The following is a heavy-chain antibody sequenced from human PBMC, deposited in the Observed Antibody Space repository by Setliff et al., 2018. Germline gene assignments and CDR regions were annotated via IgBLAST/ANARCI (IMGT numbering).Heavy chain of an antibody. Sequence: PSETLSLTCTVSGGAIRSSDYHWGWIRQPPGKGLEWTGSFYYSGNTYYEPSLKSRVTISVDTSKNQFSLKLSSVTAADTAVYYCARAVAGNFDYWGQGTLVTVSS. D-gene: IGHD6-19*01. V-gene: IGHV4-39*07. J-gene: IGHJ4*02. CDR1: GGAIRSSDYH. CDR2: FYYSGNT. CDR3: ARAVAGNFDY.